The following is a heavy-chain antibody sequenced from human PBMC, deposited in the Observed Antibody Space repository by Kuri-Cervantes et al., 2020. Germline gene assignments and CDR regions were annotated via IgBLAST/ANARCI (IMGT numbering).Heavy chain of an antibody. D-gene: IGHD2-2*01. J-gene: IGHJ3*01. V-gene: IGHV1-18*01. CDR2: ISTYTEKT. CDR1: GYPFISYF. CDR3: ARVRSTTRMDARGAFDL. Sequence: ASVKVSCKASGYPFISYFITWVRQAPGQGLEWMGWISTYTEKTDYSQKLQDRLTLTTDTSTSTVYMELRTLRSDDTAVYYCARVRSTTRMDARGAFDLWGQGTGVTVSS.